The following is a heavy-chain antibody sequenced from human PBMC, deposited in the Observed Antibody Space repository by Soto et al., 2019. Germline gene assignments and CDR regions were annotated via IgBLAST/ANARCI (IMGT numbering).Heavy chain of an antibody. V-gene: IGHV4-39*01. J-gene: IGHJ4*02. CDR2: IYYSGST. Sequence: SETLSLTCTVSGGSISSSSYYWGWIRQPPGKGLEWIGSIYYSGSTYYNPSLKSRVTISVDTSKNQFSLKLSSVTAADTAVYYCVWTMTTVDFDYWGQGTLVTVSS. D-gene: IGHD4-17*01. CDR1: GGSISSSSYY. CDR3: VWTMTTVDFDY.